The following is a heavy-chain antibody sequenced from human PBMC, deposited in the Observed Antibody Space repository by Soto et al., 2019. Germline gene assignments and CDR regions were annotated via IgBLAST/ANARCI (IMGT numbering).Heavy chain of an antibody. CDR2: IYYSGST. J-gene: IGHJ5*02. CDR1: GGSISSGDYY. V-gene: IGHV4-30-4*01. CDR3: ARDALRFGWFDP. Sequence: PSETLSLTCTVSGGSISSGDYYWSWIRQPPGKGLEWIGYIYYSGSTYYNPSLKSRVTISVDTSKNQFSPKLSSVTAADTAVYYCARDALRFGWFDPWGQGTLVTGS. D-gene: IGHD3-3*01.